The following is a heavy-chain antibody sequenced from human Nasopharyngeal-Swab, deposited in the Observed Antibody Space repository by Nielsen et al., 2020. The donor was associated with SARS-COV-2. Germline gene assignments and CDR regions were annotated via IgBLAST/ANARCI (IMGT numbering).Heavy chain of an antibody. D-gene: IGHD3-3*01. Sequence: SETLSLTCTVSGGFISSSSYYWGWIRQPPVKGLEYIGSIYYRGSTNYNPSLRSRVTISVDTSKNQFSLKLSSVTAADTAVYYCARREGAIFGVVTYFDYWGQGTLVTVSS. CDR2: IYYRGST. J-gene: IGHJ4*02. V-gene: IGHV4-39*01. CDR3: ARREGAIFGVVTYFDY. CDR1: GGFISSSSYY.